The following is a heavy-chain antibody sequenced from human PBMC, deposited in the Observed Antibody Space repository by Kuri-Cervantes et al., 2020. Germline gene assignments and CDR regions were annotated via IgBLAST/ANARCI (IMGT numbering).Heavy chain of an antibody. CDR2: ISSSGSTI. D-gene: IGHD3-10*01. Sequence: LSLTCAASGFTFSDYYMSWIRQAPGKGLEWVSYISSSGSTIYYADSAKGRFTISRDNAKNSLYLQMNSLRAEDTAVYCCARGGRGEDYFDYWGQGTLVTVSS. V-gene: IGHV3-11*01. CDR1: GFTFSDYY. J-gene: IGHJ4*02. CDR3: ARGGRGEDYFDY.